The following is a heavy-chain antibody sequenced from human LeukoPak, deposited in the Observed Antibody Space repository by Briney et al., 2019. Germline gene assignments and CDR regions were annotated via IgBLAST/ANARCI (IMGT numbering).Heavy chain of an antibody. CDR1: GFSLSTSGVG. Sequence: SGPTPVNPTQTLTLTCTFSGFSLSTSGVGVGCILQPPGKALEWLALIYWDDDKRYSPSLTSTLTITKDTSKNQVVLTMTYMAPVDTATYYRAHYSSGWTRFDYWGQGTLVTVSS. V-gene: IGHV2-5*02. CDR3: AHYSSGWTRFDY. D-gene: IGHD6-19*01. J-gene: IGHJ4*02. CDR2: IYWDDDK.